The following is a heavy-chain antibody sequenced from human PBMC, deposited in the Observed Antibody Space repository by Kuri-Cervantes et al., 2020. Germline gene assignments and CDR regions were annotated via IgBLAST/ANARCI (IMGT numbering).Heavy chain of an antibody. CDR2: INTNTGNP. CDR3: ARVTAVAGTSSPDWYFDL. CDR1: GYSFTGYY. D-gene: IGHD6-19*01. V-gene: IGHV7-4-1*02. J-gene: IGHJ2*01. Sequence: ASVKVSCKTSGYSFTGYYLHWVRQAPGQGLEWMGWINTNTGNPTYAQGFTGRFVFSLDTSVSTAYLQISSLKAEDTAVYYCARVTAVAGTSSPDWYFDLWGRGTLVTVSS.